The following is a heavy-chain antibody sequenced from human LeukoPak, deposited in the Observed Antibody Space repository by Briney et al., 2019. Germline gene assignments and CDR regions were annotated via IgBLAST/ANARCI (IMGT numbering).Heavy chain of an antibody. D-gene: IGHD2/OR15-2a*01. CDR2: IKTKAESDAT. CDR3: ARRDCTSFCCYSFDY. J-gene: IGHJ4*02. V-gene: IGHV3-73*01. CDR1: GFTFSDFD. Sequence: GGSLKVSCEASGFTFSDFDIHWVRQTSGKGLEWLGRIKTKAESDATAYAASVKGRFTVSRDDSKNMALLQMNSLKIEDTAVYYCARRDCTSFCCYSFDYWGQGVLVTVSS.